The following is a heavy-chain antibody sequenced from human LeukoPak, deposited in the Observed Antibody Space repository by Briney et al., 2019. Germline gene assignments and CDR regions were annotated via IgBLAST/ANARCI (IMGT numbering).Heavy chain of an antibody. Sequence: PGGSLRLSCAASGFTFDDYAMHWVRQAPGKGLEWVSGISWNSGSIGYADSVKGRFTISRDNAKNSLYLQMNSLRAEDTALYYCAKADYGDDPGAFDIWGQGTMVTVSS. D-gene: IGHD4-17*01. CDR1: GFTFDDYA. CDR3: AKADYGDDPGAFDI. CDR2: ISWNSGSI. J-gene: IGHJ3*02. V-gene: IGHV3-9*01.